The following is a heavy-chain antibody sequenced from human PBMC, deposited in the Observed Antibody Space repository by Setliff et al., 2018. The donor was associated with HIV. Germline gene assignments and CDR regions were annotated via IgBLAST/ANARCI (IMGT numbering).Heavy chain of an antibody. CDR1: GGSISKYF. Sequence: SETLSLTCTVSGGSISKYFWSWIRQSAEKGLEWIGRIYSSGSTNQNPSLKSRVSMSVDTSKSQFTLNLSSVTAADTAVYYCARSLDYSGSGSYYVGWFDLWGQGIPVTVSS. CDR2: IYSSGST. CDR3: ARSLDYSGSGSYYVGWFDL. J-gene: IGHJ5*02. V-gene: IGHV4-4*07. D-gene: IGHD3-10*01.